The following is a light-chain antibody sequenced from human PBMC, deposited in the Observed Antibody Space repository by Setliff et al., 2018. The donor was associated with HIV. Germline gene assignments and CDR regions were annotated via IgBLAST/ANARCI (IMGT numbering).Light chain of an antibody. J-gene: IGLJ1*01. CDR2: QVS. V-gene: IGLV2-8*01. Sequence: QSALAQPPSASGSPGQSVTISCTGTSNDVGGYDYVSWYQQHPGKAPKLIIYQVSQRPSGVPDRFSGSKSGNTASLTISGLQAEDEADYFCCSYAGSYVFGTGTKVTVL. CDR1: SNDVGGYDY. CDR3: CSYAGSYV.